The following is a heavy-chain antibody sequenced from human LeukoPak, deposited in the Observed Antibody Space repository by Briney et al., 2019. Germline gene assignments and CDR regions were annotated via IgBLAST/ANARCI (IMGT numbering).Heavy chain of an antibody. CDR1: GFIFSDYW. CDR3: VRERAGFDH. V-gene: IGHV3-7*01. CDR2: IKPDGTEK. J-gene: IGHJ4*02. Sequence: GGSLRLSCAASGFIFSDYWMSWVRQTPGKGLEWVAKIKPDGTEKHYVDSVKGRFTFSRDNAKNSMYLQMHSLRVEDTAVYYCVRERAGFDHWGQGTLVTVSS.